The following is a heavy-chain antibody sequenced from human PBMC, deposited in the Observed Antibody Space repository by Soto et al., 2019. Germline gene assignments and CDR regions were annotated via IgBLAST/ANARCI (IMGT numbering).Heavy chain of an antibody. Sequence: SETMSLTCTVSGGSISSSNFYWGWIRQPPEKGLEWIGTIYYNGSDYYNSSLKRRVTISVDTSRNQFSLKLNSVTAADTAVYYCASLVGSGSYYYYYYYYGMDVWGQGTTVTVSS. J-gene: IGHJ6*02. CDR2: IYYNGSD. V-gene: IGHV4-39*01. D-gene: IGHD3-10*01. CDR1: GGSISSSNFY. CDR3: ASLVGSGSYYYYYYYYGMDV.